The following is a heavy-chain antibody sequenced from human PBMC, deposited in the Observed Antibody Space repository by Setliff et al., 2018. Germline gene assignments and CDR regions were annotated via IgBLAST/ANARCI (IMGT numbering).Heavy chain of an antibody. Sequence: SETLSLTCAVSGGSISSGGYSWSWIRQPPGKGLEWIGYIYHSGSTYYNPSLKSRVTISVDRSKNQFSLKLSSVTAADTAVYYCARHQQLEPHDALDIWGQGTMVTVSS. J-gene: IGHJ3*02. D-gene: IGHD6-13*01. CDR1: GGSISSGGYS. V-gene: IGHV4-30-2*01. CDR3: ARHQQLEPHDALDI. CDR2: IYHSGST.